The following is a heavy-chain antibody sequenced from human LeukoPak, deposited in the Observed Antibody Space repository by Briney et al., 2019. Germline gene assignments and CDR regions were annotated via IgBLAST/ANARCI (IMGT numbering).Heavy chain of an antibody. V-gene: IGHV3-30*04. D-gene: IGHD6-19*01. J-gene: IGHJ4*02. CDR1: GFTFSNYA. CDR3: ARAPLTTQWLVFRFDY. Sequence: PGGSLRLSCAASGFTFSNYAMHWVRQAPGKVLEWVAVISYDGSNKYYADFVKGRFTISRDNSKNTLYLQMNSLRAEDTAVFYCARAPLTTQWLVFRFDYWGQGTLVTVSS. CDR2: ISYDGSNK.